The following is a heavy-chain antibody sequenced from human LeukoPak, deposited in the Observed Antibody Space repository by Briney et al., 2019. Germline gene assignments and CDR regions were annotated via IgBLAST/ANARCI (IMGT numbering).Heavy chain of an antibody. V-gene: IGHV4-59*01. CDR1: GGSISSYY. CDR2: IYYSGST. CDR3: ARVVVGATTPFDY. J-gene: IGHJ4*02. D-gene: IGHD1-26*01. Sequence: PSETQSLTCTVSGGSISSYYWSWIRQPPGKGLEWIGYIYYSGSTNYNPSLKSRVTISVDTSKNQFSLKLSSVTAADTAVYYCARVVVGATTPFDYWGQGTLVTVSS.